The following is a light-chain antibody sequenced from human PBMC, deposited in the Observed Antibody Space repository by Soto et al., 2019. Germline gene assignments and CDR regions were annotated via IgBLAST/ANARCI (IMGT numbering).Light chain of an antibody. J-gene: IGKJ1*01. CDR1: QSVSSY. CDR2: DAS. CDR3: PQYNNWPRT. V-gene: IGKV3-11*01. Sequence: EIVLTQSPATLSLSPGERATLSCRASQSVSSYLAWYAQKPGQAPRLLIYDASNRATGIPARFSGSGAGPECTRSISSLEPEDVEVDYCPQYNNWPRTFGQGTQVDIK.